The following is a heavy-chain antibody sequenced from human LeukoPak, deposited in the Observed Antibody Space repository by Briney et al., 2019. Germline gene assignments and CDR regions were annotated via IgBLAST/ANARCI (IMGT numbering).Heavy chain of an antibody. CDR1: GFTFSGYG. CDR2: IRYDGSNE. Sequence: GGSLRLSCAASGFTFSGYGMHWVRQAPGKGLEWVAFIRYDGSNEYYADSVKGRFTISRDKSKNTLSLQMNGLRVEDTAVYYCARDLYCSSTSCYHYYYYMDVWGKGTTVTVSS. J-gene: IGHJ6*03. CDR3: ARDLYCSSTSCYHYYYYMDV. D-gene: IGHD2-2*01. V-gene: IGHV3-30*02.